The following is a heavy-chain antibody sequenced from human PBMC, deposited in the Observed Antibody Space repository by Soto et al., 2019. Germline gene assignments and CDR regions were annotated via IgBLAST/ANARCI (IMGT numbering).Heavy chain of an antibody. Sequence: SESLSLTCAVAGGSVRSYCWCWIRQPPGKGLEWIGYNYYSGTTNYNPSLKSRVTISVDTSKNQFFLRLTSVTAADTAVHYCVREAYIRYGHASCHWRPGTLFPVSS. CDR3: VREAYIRYGHASCH. V-gene: IGHV4-59*02. CDR1: GGSVRSYC. CDR2: NYYSGTT. J-gene: IGHJ4*02. D-gene: IGHD3-16*02.